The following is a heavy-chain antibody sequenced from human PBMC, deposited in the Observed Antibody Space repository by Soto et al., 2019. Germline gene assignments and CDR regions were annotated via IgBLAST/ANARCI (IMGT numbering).Heavy chain of an antibody. Sequence: PSETLSLTCTVSGRSISSSSYYWGWIRQPPGKGLEWIGSIYYSGSTYYNPSLKSRVTISVDTSKNQFSLKLSSVTAADTAVYYCARRPQVYGDYVSPYYYYYYYMDVWGKGTTVTVSS. V-gene: IGHV4-39*01. J-gene: IGHJ6*03. CDR2: IYYSGST. CDR3: ARRPQVYGDYVSPYYYYYYYMDV. D-gene: IGHD4-17*01. CDR1: GRSISSSSYY.